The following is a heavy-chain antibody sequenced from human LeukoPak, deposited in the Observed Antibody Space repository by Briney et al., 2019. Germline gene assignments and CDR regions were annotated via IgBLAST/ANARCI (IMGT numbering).Heavy chain of an antibody. V-gene: IGHV1-18*01. CDR1: GYTFTSYG. CDR2: ISAYNGNT. Sequence: ASVKVSCKASGYTFTSYGISWVRQAPGQWLEWIRWISAYNGNTNSAQKLQGSVTMTTETSTSTAYMALRSLRSDDKAVYYCARASIAVAGLGHFQHWGQGTLVTVSS. J-gene: IGHJ1*01. D-gene: IGHD6-19*01. CDR3: ARASIAVAGLGHFQH.